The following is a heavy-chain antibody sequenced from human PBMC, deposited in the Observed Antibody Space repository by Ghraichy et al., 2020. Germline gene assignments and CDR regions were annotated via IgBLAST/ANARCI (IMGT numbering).Heavy chain of an antibody. Sequence: ASVKVSCKASGYTFTSYAMHWVRQAPGQRLEWMGWINAGNGNTKYSQKFQGRVTITRDTSASTAYMELSSLRSEDTAVYYCARVPGIPWYNWNYEEYYFDYWGQGTLVTVSS. J-gene: IGHJ4*02. D-gene: IGHD1-7*01. V-gene: IGHV1-3*01. CDR3: ARVPGIPWYNWNYEEYYFDY. CDR1: GYTFTSYA. CDR2: INAGNGNT.